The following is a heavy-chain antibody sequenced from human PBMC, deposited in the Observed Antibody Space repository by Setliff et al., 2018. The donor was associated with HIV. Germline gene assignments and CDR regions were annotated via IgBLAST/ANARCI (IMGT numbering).Heavy chain of an antibody. D-gene: IGHD2-2*01. CDR3: ARGSCSTISCSLRVGNDAFDI. V-gene: IGHV1-69*05. Sequence: SVKVSCKASGGTFSSYAISWVRQAPGQGLEWMGGIIPIFGTANYAQKFQGRVTITTDESTSTAYMELSSLRSEDTAVYYCARGSCSTISCSLRVGNDAFDIWGQGTMVTVSS. CDR1: GGTFSSYA. CDR2: IIPIFGTA. J-gene: IGHJ3*02.